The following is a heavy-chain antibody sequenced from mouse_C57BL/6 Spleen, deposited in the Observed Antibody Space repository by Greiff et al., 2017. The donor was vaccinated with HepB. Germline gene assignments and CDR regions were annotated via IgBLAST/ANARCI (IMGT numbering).Heavy chain of an antibody. CDR2: ISYSGST. CDR3: AREGSSYGYFDV. D-gene: IGHD1-1*01. J-gene: IGHJ1*03. V-gene: IGHV3-1*01. Sequence: EVQLVESGPGMVKPSQSLSLTCTVTGYSITSGYDWHWIRHFPGNKLEWMGCISYSGSTNYNPSLKSRISITHDTSKNHFFLKLNSVTTEDTATYYCAREGSSYGYFDVWGTGTTVTVSS. CDR1: GYSITSGYD.